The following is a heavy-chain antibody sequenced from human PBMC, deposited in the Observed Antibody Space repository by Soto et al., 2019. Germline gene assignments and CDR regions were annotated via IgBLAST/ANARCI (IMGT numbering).Heavy chain of an antibody. Sequence: QVQLVQSGAEVKKPGSSVKVSCKASGGTFSSYTISWVRQAPGQGLEWMGRIIPILGIANYAQKFQGRVTITADKSPGTGYMELGSPGSEDTAGYFCAREPRIAVAGKWGRDAFDIWGQGTMVTVSS. CDR2: IIPILGIA. V-gene: IGHV1-69*08. D-gene: IGHD6-19*01. CDR3: AREPRIAVAGKWGRDAFDI. J-gene: IGHJ3*02. CDR1: GGTFSSYT.